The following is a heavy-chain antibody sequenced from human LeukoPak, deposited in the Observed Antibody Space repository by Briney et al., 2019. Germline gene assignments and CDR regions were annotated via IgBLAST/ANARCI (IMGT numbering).Heavy chain of an antibody. V-gene: IGHV3-21*01. CDR3: ARDGEGELGFDY. CDR1: GFTFSSYS. D-gene: IGHD1-26*01. CDR2: ISSSSSYI. Sequence: PGGSLRLSCAASGFTFSSYSMNWVRQAPGKGLEWVSSISSSSSYIYYADSVKGRFTISRDNAKNSLYLQMNSLRAEDTAVYYCARDGEGELGFDYWGQGTLVTVSS. J-gene: IGHJ4*02.